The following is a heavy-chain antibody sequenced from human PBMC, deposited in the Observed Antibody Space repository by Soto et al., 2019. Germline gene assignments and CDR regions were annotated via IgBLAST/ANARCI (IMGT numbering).Heavy chain of an antibody. CDR1: GFTFSSYA. CDR3: ASSSGWYDYFDY. Sequence: GGSLRLSCAASGFTFSSYAMHWVGQAPGKGLEWVAVISYDGSNKYYADSVKGRFTISRDNSKNTLYLQMNSLRAEDTAVYYCASSSGWYDYFDYWGQGTLVTVSS. J-gene: IGHJ4*02. D-gene: IGHD6-19*01. CDR2: ISYDGSNK. V-gene: IGHV3-30-3*01.